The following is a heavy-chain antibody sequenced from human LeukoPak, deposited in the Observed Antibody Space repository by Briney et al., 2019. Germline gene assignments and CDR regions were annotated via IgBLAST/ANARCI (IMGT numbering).Heavy chain of an antibody. CDR3: ARIRVVGAGDY. D-gene: IGHD1-26*01. CDR2: INRSGST. V-gene: IGHV4-34*01. CDR1: GGSFSGDY. Sequence: SETLSLTCAVYGGSFSGDYWSWVRQPPGKGLEWIAEINRSGSTNYNPSLKSRVTISVDTSKNQFSLKLSSVTAADTAVYYCARIRVVGAGDYWGQGTLVTVSS. J-gene: IGHJ4*02.